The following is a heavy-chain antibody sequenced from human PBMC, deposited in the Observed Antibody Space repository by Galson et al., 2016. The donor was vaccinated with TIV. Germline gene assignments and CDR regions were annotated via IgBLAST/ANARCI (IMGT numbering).Heavy chain of an antibody. V-gene: IGHV3-30*18. J-gene: IGHJ6*02. CDR1: GFTFNSYG. CDR3: AKDWGTYYFHFYGMDV. D-gene: IGHD2/OR15-2a*01. CDR2: ISYDGNKK. Sequence: SLRLSCAVSGFTFNSYGMHWVRQAPGKGLEWVAAISYDGNKKYYADPVKGRFTVSRDNSENTLYLQMNSLRADDTAVYYCAKDWGTYYFHFYGMDVWGQGTTAIVSS.